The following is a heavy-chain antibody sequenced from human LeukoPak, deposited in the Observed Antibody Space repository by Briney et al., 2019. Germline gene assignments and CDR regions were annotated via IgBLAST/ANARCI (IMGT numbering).Heavy chain of an antibody. CDR2: IYSGGST. D-gene: IGHD5-24*01. J-gene: IGHJ5*02. CDR1: GITVSSNY. Sequence: GGSLRLSCAASGITVSSNYMSWVRQAPGKGLEWVSVIYSGGSTYYADSVKGRFTISRDNSKNTLYLQMNSLRAEDTAVYYCARGSRDGYVMFDPWGQGTLVTVAS. CDR3: ARGSRDGYVMFDP. V-gene: IGHV3-66*01.